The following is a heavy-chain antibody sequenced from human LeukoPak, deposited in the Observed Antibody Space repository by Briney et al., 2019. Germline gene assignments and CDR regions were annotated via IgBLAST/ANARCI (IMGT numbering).Heavy chain of an antibody. CDR1: GYSFTSYW. Sequence: GESLRISCKGSGYSFTSYWISWVRQMPGKGLEWMGRIDPSDSYTNYSPSFQGHVTISADKSIGAAYLQWSSLKASDTAMYYCARERVTTTPYYYYGMDVWGQGTTVTVSS. D-gene: IGHD4-11*01. CDR2: IDPSDSYT. J-gene: IGHJ6*02. CDR3: ARERVTTTPYYYYGMDV. V-gene: IGHV5-10-1*01.